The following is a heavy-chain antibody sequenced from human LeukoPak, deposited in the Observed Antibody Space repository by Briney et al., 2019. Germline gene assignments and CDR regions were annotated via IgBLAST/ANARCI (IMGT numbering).Heavy chain of an antibody. J-gene: IGHJ4*02. D-gene: IGHD6-19*01. V-gene: IGHV3-23*01. CDR1: GFTFSSYA. CDR3: AKAPVAAVDY. Sequence: AGGSLRLSCAASGFTFSSYAMSWVRQAPGKGLEWVSAISGSGGSTYYADSVKGRFAISRDNSKSTLYLQMNSLRAEDTAVYYCAKAPVAAVDYWGQGTLVTVSS. CDR2: ISGSGGST.